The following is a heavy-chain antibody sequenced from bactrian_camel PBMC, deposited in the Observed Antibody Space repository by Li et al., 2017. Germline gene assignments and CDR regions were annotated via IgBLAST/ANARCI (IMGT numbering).Heavy chain of an antibody. D-gene: IGHD3*01. V-gene: IGHV3S53*01. J-gene: IGHJ6*01. Sequence: HVQLVESGGGSVQAGGSLRLSCAASRITYSSYSMGWFRQAPGKEREGVASIDRVGSTTYKDSVKGRFTISKDNAKNTLYLQMNSLKPEDTAIYYCAIGLHLEVMGSWADADFEYWGQGTQVTVS. CDR2: IDRVGST. CDR1: RITYSSYS. CDR3: AIGLHLEVMGSWADADFEY.